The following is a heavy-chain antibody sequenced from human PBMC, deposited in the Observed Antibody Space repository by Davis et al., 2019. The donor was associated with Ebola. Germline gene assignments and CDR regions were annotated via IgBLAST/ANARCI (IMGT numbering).Heavy chain of an antibody. CDR3: AREQLVVVVAATESYYYYGMDV. J-gene: IGHJ6*02. Sequence: SVKVSCKASGGTFSSYAISWVRQAPGQGLEWMGRIIPILGIANYAQKFQGRVTITADKSTSTAYMELSSLRSEDTAVYYCAREQLVVVVAATESYYYYGMDVWGQGTTVTVSS. CDR2: IIPILGIA. D-gene: IGHD2-15*01. CDR1: GGTFSSYA. V-gene: IGHV1-69*04.